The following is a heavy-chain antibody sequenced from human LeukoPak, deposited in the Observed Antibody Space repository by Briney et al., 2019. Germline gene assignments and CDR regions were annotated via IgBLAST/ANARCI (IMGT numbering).Heavy chain of an antibody. J-gene: IGHJ4*02. CDR3: ARSSPYSGSYSFDY. CDR1: GDSVSSNSAA. V-gene: IGHV6-1*01. Sequence: SQTLSLTCAISGDSVSSNSAAWNWIRQSTSRGLEWLGRTYYRSKWYNDYAVSVKSRITINPDTSKNQFSLQLNSVTPEDTAVYYCARSSPYSGSYSFDYWGQGTLVTVSS. CDR2: TYYRSKWYN. D-gene: IGHD1-26*01.